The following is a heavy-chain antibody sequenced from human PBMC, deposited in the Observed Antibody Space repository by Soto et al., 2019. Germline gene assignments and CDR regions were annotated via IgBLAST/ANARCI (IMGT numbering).Heavy chain of an antibody. Sequence: QVHLVESGGGVVQPETSLRLSCVGSGFTFSSYDMHWVRQAPGKGLEWVAVISYNGNNKYYGESVEGRFTISRDNSKNTLYLELNSLSAEDTAVYSCANEYGDYSPPYFDYWGQGTLVTVSS. V-gene: IGHV3-30*18. CDR3: ANEYGDYSPPYFDY. J-gene: IGHJ4*02. D-gene: IGHD4-17*01. CDR2: ISYNGNNK. CDR1: GFTFSSYD.